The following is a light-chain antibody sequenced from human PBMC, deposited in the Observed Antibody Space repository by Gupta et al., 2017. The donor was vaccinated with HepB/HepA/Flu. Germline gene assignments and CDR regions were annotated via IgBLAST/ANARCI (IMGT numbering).Light chain of an antibody. CDR1: SSDVGGYQY. J-gene: IGLJ2*01. CDR3: SSYTSSSLL. V-gene: IGLV2-14*01. Sequence: QSALTQPASVSGSPGQPLTISCTGTSSDVGGYQYVSWYQQHPGKPPKLMIYDVSNRPSGVSNRFSGSKSGNTASLTISGHQAEDEANYYCSSYTSSSLLFGGGTKLTVL. CDR2: DVS.